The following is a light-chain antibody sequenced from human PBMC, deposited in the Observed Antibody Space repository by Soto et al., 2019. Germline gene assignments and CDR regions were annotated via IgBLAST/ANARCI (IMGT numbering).Light chain of an antibody. V-gene: IGKV3-20*01. CDR1: QSVSSSY. CDR3: QQYGSL. J-gene: IGKJ4*01. CDR2: GAS. Sequence: DIVLTQSPGTLSLSPGERATLSCRASQSVSSSYLAWYQQKPGQAPRLLIYGASSRATGIPDRFSGSGSGTDFTLTISRLEPEDFAVYYCQQYGSLFGGGTKVDIK.